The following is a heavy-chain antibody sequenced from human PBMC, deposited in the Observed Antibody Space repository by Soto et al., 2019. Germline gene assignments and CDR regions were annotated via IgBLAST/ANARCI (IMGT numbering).Heavy chain of an antibody. D-gene: IGHD2-8*01. CDR2: IYYSGST. CDR1: GGSISSSSYY. CDR3: ARQRHRYCTNGVCYTGPRYFDY. J-gene: IGHJ4*02. Sequence: QLQLQESGPGLVKPSETLSLTCTVSGGSISSSSYYWGWIRQPPGKGLEWIGSIYYSGSTYYNPSLKSRVTISVDTSKHQFSLKLSSVTAADTAVYYCARQRHRYCTNGVCYTGPRYFDYWGQGTLVTVSS. V-gene: IGHV4-39*01.